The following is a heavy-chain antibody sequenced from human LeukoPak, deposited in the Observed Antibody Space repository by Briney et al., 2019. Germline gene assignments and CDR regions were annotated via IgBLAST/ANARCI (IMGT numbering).Heavy chain of an antibody. V-gene: IGHV3-64*01. CDR3: AREVQYSYGYAWDAFDI. Sequence: GGSLRLSCAASGFTFSSYAMHWVRQAPGKGLEYVSAISSNGGSTYYANSVKGRFTISRDNSKNTLYLQMGSLRAEDMAVYYRAREVQYSYGYAWDAFDIWGQGTMVTVSS. D-gene: IGHD5-18*01. J-gene: IGHJ3*02. CDR1: GFTFSSYA. CDR2: ISSNGGST.